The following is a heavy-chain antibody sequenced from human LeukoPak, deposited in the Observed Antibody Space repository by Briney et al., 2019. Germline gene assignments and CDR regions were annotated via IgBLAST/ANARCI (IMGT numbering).Heavy chain of an antibody. Sequence: GGSLRLSCAASGFTFSDYYMSWIRQAPGKGLEWVSYNSSSGSTIYYADSVKGRFTISRDHAKNSLYLQMNSLRAEDTAVYYCARDHPQDAFDIWGQGTMVTVSS. CDR3: ARDHPQDAFDI. V-gene: IGHV3-11*04. CDR2: NSSSGSTI. J-gene: IGHJ3*02. CDR1: GFTFSDYY.